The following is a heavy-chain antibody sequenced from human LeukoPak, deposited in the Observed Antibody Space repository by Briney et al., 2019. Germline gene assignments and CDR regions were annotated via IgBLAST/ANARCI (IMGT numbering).Heavy chain of an antibody. CDR1: GGSISSGGYY. Sequence: SETLSLTCTVSGGSISSGGYYWSWIRQHPGKGLEWIGYIYYSGSAYYNPSLKSRVTISVDTSKNQFSLKLSSVTAADTAVYYCARVPIVEPPDYWGQGTLVTVSS. J-gene: IGHJ4*02. CDR2: IYYSGSA. CDR3: ARVPIVEPPDY. D-gene: IGHD1-14*01. V-gene: IGHV4-31*03.